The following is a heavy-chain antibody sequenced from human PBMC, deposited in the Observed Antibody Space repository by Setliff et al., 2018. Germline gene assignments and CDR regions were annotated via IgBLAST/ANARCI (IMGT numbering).Heavy chain of an antibody. CDR3: ARTHCTTTSCFYFHY. CDR1: GGSFSTYF. D-gene: IGHD2-2*01. Sequence: NPSETLSLTCAVYGGSFSTYFWSWIRQSPGKGLEWIGESDHGGNTTIHPSLKSRLSISADTSKNQFSLKLASVTAADTAVYYCARTHCTTTSCFYFHYWGQGTVVTVSS. J-gene: IGHJ4*02. V-gene: IGHV4-34*01. CDR2: SDHGGNT.